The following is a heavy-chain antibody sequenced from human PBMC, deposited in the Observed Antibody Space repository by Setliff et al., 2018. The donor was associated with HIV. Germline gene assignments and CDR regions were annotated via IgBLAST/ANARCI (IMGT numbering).Heavy chain of an antibody. Sequence: LSLTCAVSGDSVSGPSYNWGWIRQPPGKGLEWIGTISFRGSTSYHPSLKSRVTISLDTSKSQFSLNLNSVTAADAAVYYCTGPAMAAAGPLEYYYYYGMDVWGQGTTVTVSS. D-gene: IGHD6-13*01. V-gene: IGHV4-39*01. CDR3: TGPAMAAAGPLEYYYYYGMDV. CDR1: GDSVSGPSYN. CDR2: ISFRGST. J-gene: IGHJ6*02.